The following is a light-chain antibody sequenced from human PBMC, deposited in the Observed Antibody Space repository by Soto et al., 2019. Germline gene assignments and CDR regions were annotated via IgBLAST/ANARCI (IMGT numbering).Light chain of an antibody. V-gene: IGKV1-33*01. CDR3: HQYDDLPAST. CDR2: EAS. J-gene: IGKJ1*01. Sequence: DVQMTQSPSSLSASLGDRVTITCPAIQDIGNYLNWYQQKAGKAPKLLIYEASNLETGVPSSFTGSGYGLDFTFTISTLQPEDIATCYGHQYDDLPASTFGEGPKVEIK. CDR1: QDIGNY.